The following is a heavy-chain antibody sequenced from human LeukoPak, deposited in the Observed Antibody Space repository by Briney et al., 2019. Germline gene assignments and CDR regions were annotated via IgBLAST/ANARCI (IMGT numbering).Heavy chain of an antibody. D-gene: IGHD3-22*01. CDR1: GFTFSSYS. Sequence: GGSLRLSCAASGFTFSSYSMNWVRQAPGKGLEWVSSISSSSSYIYYADSVKGRFTISRDNAKNSLYLQMNSLRAEDTAVYYCARDLYYYDSSGYPIGYWGQGTLVTVSS. V-gene: IGHV3-21*04. CDR2: ISSSSSYI. J-gene: IGHJ4*02. CDR3: ARDLYYYDSSGYPIGY.